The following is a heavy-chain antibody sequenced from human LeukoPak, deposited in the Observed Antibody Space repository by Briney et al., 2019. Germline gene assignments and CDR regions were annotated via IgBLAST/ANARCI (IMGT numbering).Heavy chain of an antibody. CDR3: AREGYSYISGGFDY. J-gene: IGHJ4*02. CDR1: GGSISSSNYY. D-gene: IGHD5-18*01. Sequence: SETLSLTCTVSGGSISSSNYYWGWVRQPPGKGLEWIGSIYYSGGTYYNPSLKSRVTISVDTSKNQFSLKLTSVTAADTAVYYCAREGYSYISGGFDYWGQGTLVTVSS. V-gene: IGHV4-39*07. CDR2: IYYSGGT.